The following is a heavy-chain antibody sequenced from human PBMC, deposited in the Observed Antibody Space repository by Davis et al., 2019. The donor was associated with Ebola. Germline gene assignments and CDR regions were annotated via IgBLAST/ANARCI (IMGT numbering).Heavy chain of an antibody. CDR3: ATGPLAAARY. CDR1: RYTFTSYG. Sequence: ASVTVSCKASRYTFTSYGITWVRQAPGQGLEWMGWINPHNGNTNYAQNVQGRVTMTTDTSTSTAYMEVGSLRSEDTAVYYCATGPLAAARYWGQGTLVTVSS. V-gene: IGHV1-18*04. J-gene: IGHJ4*02. D-gene: IGHD6-13*01. CDR2: INPHNGNT.